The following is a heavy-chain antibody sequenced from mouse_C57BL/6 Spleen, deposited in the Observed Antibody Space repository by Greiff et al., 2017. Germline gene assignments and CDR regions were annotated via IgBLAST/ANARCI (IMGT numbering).Heavy chain of an antibody. CDR3: ARSVPYYGNVGDY. V-gene: IGHV1-61*01. CDR1: GYTFTSYW. J-gene: IGHJ2*01. Sequence: QVQLQQPGAELVRPGYSVKLSCKASGYTFTSYWMDWVKQRPGQGLEWIGNIYPSDSETHYNHKFKDKATLTVDKYSSTAYMQLSSLTSEDTAVYYCARSVPYYGNVGDYWGQGTTLTVSS. CDR2: IYPSDSET. D-gene: IGHD2-10*01.